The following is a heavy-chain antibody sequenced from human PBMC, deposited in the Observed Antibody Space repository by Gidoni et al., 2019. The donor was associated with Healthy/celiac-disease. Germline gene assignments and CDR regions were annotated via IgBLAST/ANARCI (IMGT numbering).Heavy chain of an antibody. V-gene: IGHV3-33*01. Sequence: QVQLVESGGGVVQPGRSLRLSCAASGFTFSSYGMHWVRQAPGKGLEWVAVIWYDGSNKYYADSVKGRFTISRDNSKNTLYLQMNSLRAEDTAVYYCARGFSPNTNYYYYYYMDVWGKGTTVTVSS. J-gene: IGHJ6*03. CDR1: GFTFSSYG. CDR2: IWYDGSNK. CDR3: ARGFSPNTNYYYYYYMDV.